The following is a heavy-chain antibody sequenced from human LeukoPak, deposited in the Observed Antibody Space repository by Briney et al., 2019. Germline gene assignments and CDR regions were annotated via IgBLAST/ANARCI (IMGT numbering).Heavy chain of an antibody. V-gene: IGHV3-7*01. J-gene: IGHJ4*02. CDR3: ARHLSGVTGYTYGRGIDY. D-gene: IGHD5-18*01. CDR2: IKKDGSEK. CDR1: GFTFSSYS. Sequence: GGSLRLSCAASGFTFSSYSMNWVRQAPGKGLEWVANIKKDGSEKYYVDSVKGRFTISRDNAKTSLYLQMNSLRAEDTAIYYCARHLSGVTGYTYGRGIDYWGQGTLVTVSS.